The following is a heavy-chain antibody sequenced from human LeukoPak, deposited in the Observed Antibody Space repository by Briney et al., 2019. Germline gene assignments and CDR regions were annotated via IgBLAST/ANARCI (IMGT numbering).Heavy chain of an antibody. D-gene: IGHD6-13*01. CDR3: ARDLFSSSWYSLDFDY. V-gene: IGHV3-64*01. Sequence: PGGSLRLSCAASGFTLSSYSMHWVRQAPGKGLEYVSAISSNGGSTYYANSVKGRFTISRDNSKNTLYLQMGSLRAEDMAVYYCARDLFSSSWYSLDFDYWGQGTLVTVSS. CDR2: ISSNGGST. CDR1: GFTLSSYS. J-gene: IGHJ4*02.